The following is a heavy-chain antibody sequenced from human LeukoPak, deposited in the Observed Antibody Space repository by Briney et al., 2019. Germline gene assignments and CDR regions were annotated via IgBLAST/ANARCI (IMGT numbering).Heavy chain of an antibody. CDR2: ISSSGSTI. CDR1: GFTFSDYY. D-gene: IGHD3-10*01. Sequence: GGSLRLSCAASGFTFSDYYMSWIRQAPGKGLEWVSYISSSGSTIYYADSVKGRFTISRDNAKNSLYLQMNSLRAEDTAVYYCARVRRFGELLYAYYFDYWGQGTLVTVSS. V-gene: IGHV3-11*01. J-gene: IGHJ4*02. CDR3: ARVRRFGELLYAYYFDY.